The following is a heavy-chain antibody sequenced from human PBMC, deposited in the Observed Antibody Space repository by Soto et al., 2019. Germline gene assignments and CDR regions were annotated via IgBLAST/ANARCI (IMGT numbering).Heavy chain of an antibody. V-gene: IGHV4-30-4*01. J-gene: IGHJ6*02. Sequence: SETLSHTCTVSGDSISSGNKYWSWIRQPPGKGLEWIGYIFSSGTTYYNPSLKSRLTMSLDASQNQFSLKLNSLTDADTAVYFCARVPSPFDYYYAMDVWGQGTTVTVSS. D-gene: IGHD3-16*01. CDR2: IFSSGTT. CDR3: ARVPSPFDYYYAMDV. CDR1: GDSISSGNKY.